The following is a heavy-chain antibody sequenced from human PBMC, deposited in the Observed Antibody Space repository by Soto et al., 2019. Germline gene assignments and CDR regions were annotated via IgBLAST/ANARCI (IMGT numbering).Heavy chain of an antibody. Sequence: PGGSLRLSCAASGCTFSSYWMSWVRQAPGKGLEWVANIKQDGSEKYYVDSVKGRFTISRDNAKNSLYLQMNSLRAEDTAVYYCARGPRTFAYCSSTSCYLNWFDPWGQGTLVTVSS. CDR1: GCTFSSYW. J-gene: IGHJ5*02. D-gene: IGHD2-2*01. CDR2: IKQDGSEK. CDR3: ARGPRTFAYCSSTSCYLNWFDP. V-gene: IGHV3-7*01.